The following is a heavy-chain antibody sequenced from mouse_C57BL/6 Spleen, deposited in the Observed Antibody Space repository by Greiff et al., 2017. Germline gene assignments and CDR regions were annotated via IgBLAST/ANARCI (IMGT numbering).Heavy chain of an antibody. J-gene: IGHJ1*03. D-gene: IGHD2-5*01. CDR3: ARAYYSNYWYFGG. CDR1: GYTFTSYW. V-gene: IGHV1-50*01. Sequence: QVQLQQSGAELVKPGASVKLSCKASGYTFTSYWMQWVKQRPGQGLEWIGEIDPSDGYTNYNQKFKGKATLTVDTSSSTAYMQLSSLTSEDSAVYYCARAYYSNYWYFGGWGTGTTVTVSS. CDR2: IDPSDGYT.